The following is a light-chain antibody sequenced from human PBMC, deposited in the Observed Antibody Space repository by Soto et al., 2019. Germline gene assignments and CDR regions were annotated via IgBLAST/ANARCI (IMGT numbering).Light chain of an antibody. CDR2: DVS. CDR3: SSYTSSSTLGV. V-gene: IGLV2-14*01. CDR1: SNDVGGYNY. J-gene: IGLJ2*01. Sequence: QSALTQPASVSGSPGQAITISCNGTSNDVGGYNYVSWYQQHPGKAPKLMIYDVSNRPSGVSNRFSGSKSGNTASLTISGLQAEDEADYYCSSYTSSSTLGVFGGGTKLTVL.